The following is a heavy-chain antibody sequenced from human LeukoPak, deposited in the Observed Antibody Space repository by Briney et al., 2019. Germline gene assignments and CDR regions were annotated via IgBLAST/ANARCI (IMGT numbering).Heavy chain of an antibody. V-gene: IGHV3-20*04. D-gene: IGHD3-9*01. J-gene: IGHJ4*02. CDR3: ARVGSYDILTGYYDY. CDR1: GFTFDDYG. Sequence: PGGSLRLSCAASGFTFDDYGMSWVRQAPGKGLEWVSGINWNGGSTGYADSVKGRFTISRDNAKNSLYLQMNSLRAEDTALYYCARVGSYDILTGYYDYWGQGTLVTVSS. CDR2: INWNGGST.